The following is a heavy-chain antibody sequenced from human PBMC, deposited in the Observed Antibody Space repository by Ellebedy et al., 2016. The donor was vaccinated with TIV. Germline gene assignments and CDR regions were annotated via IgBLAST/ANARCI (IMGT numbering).Heavy chain of an antibody. CDR1: GFTFNSYS. J-gene: IGHJ4*02. V-gene: IGHV3-21*01. CDR3: ASPSESGSYCGGDCYSPY. CDR2: ISSSSNYI. Sequence: GGSLRLXXAASGFTFNSYSMNWVRQAPGQGLEWVSSISSSSNYIYYADSVKGRFTISRDNAKNSLYLQMNSLRAEDTAVYYCASPSESGSYCGGDCYSPYWGQGTLVTVSS. D-gene: IGHD2-21*02.